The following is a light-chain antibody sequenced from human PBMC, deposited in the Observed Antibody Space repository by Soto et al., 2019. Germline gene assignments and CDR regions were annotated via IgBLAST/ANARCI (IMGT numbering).Light chain of an antibody. Sequence: QSALTQPRSVSGSPGQSVXIXCTGTXSDVGGYNFVSWYQHHPGKAPKLMIYDVSKRPSGVPDRFSGSKSGNTASLTISGLQAEDEAEFYCSSYRSSGALVFGGGTKLTVL. CDR2: DVS. J-gene: IGLJ3*02. V-gene: IGLV2-11*01. CDR3: SSYRSSGALV. CDR1: XSDVGGYNF.